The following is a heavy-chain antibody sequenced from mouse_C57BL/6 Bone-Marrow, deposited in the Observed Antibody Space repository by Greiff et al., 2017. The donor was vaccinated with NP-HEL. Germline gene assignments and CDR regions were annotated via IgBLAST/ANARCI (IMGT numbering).Heavy chain of an antibody. V-gene: IGHV2-9*01. CDR3: AKQPYYASSFWYFAV. J-gene: IGHJ1*03. CDR2: IWGGGST. D-gene: IGHD1-1*01. CDR1: GFSLTSYG. Sequence: VQLVESGPGLVAPSQSLSITCTVSGFSLTSYGVDWVRQPPGKGLEWLGVIWGGGSTNHNSALMSRLSISQDNSKSQVFLNMTRLQTDDTAMSYSAKQPYYASSFWYFAVWGTGTPVTVSS.